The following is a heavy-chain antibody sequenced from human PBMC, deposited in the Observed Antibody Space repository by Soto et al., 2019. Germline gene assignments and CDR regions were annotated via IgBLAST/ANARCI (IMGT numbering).Heavy chain of an antibody. CDR2: IVPLFGTS. CDR1: GVTFNSYA. V-gene: IGHV1-69*01. Sequence: QVQLVQSGAEVKKPGSSVMVSCKTSGVTFNSYAISWVRQAPGHGLEWMGGIVPLFGTSNYAQKLQGRLTITADESTSTAYMELSSLKSEDTAVYYCARGWVEMATITAVFDYWGQGTLVTVSS. D-gene: IGHD5-12*01. CDR3: ARGWVEMATITAVFDY. J-gene: IGHJ4*02.